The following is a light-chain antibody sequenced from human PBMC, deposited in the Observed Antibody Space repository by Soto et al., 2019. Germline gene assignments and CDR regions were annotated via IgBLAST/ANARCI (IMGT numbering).Light chain of an antibody. Sequence: DIQMTQSPSSLSASVGDRVTITCQASQDIRKFLNWYQEKPGRAPKLLIYGASNLETGVPSRFSGSGYGTDFTFTISSLQPEDIATYYCQHYDNFPPFTFGPGTKVAIK. CDR3: QHYDNFPPFT. V-gene: IGKV1-33*01. CDR1: QDIRKF. J-gene: IGKJ3*01. CDR2: GAS.